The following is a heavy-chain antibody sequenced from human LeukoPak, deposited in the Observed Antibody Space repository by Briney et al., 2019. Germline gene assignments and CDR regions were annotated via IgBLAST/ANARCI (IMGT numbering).Heavy chain of an antibody. CDR1: GGSISSSSYY. V-gene: IGHV4-39*01. Sequence: SETLSLTCTVSGGSISSSSYYWGWIRQPPGKGLEWIGSIYYSVSTYYNPSLKSRVTISVDTSKNQFSLKLSSVTAADTAVYYCARDYGDYIRWFDPWGQGTLVTVSS. CDR2: IYYSVST. CDR3: ARDYGDYIRWFDP. D-gene: IGHD4-17*01. J-gene: IGHJ5*02.